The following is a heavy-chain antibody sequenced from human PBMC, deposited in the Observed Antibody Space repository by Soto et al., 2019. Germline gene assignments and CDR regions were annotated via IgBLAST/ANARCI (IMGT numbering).Heavy chain of an antibody. D-gene: IGHD5-12*01. J-gene: IGHJ6*02. Sequence: SETLSLTCAVSGGSISSGGYSWSWIRQPPGKGLEWIGYIYHSGSTYYNPSLKSRVTISVDRSKNQFSLKLSSVTAAYTAVYYCARRRGFPYYYGMDVWGQGTTVTVSS. CDR2: IYHSGST. CDR1: GGSISSGGYS. V-gene: IGHV4-30-2*01. CDR3: ARRRGFPYYYGMDV.